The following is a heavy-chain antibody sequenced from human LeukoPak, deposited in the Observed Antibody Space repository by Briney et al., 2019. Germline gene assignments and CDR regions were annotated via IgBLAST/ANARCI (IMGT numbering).Heavy chain of an antibody. CDR2: ISSSSSYI. D-gene: IGHD6-13*01. CDR1: GFTFSSYS. Sequence: GGSLRLSCAASGFTFSSYSINWVRQAPGKGLEWVSSISSSSSYIYYADSVKGRFTISRDNAKNSLYLQMNSLRAEDTAVYYCARDAGSSSWYPRSSTWWFDPWGQGTLVTVSS. J-gene: IGHJ5*02. V-gene: IGHV3-21*01. CDR3: ARDAGSSSWYPRSSTWWFDP.